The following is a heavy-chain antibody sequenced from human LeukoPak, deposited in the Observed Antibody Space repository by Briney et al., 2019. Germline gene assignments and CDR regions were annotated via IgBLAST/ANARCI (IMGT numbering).Heavy chain of an antibody. J-gene: IGHJ4*02. Sequence: GGSLRLSCAASGFTFRNYGMHWVRQAPGKGLEWVAVISYDGSNQYYADSVKGRFTISRDNSKNTLYLQMNSLRAEDTAVYYCARDPSSAVTDDSRVRFDYWGQGTLVTVSS. CDR2: ISYDGSNQ. D-gene: IGHD6-19*01. V-gene: IGHV3-30*03. CDR3: ARDPSSAVTDDSRVRFDY. CDR1: GFTFRNYG.